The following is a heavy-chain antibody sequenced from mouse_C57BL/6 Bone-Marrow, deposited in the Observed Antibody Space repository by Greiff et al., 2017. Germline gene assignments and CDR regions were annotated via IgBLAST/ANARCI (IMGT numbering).Heavy chain of an antibody. D-gene: IGHD1-1*01. V-gene: IGHV1-82*01. CDR3: ARSGIPPGGSSYEAMDY. CDR1: GYAFSSSW. J-gene: IGHJ4*01. Sequence: QVQLQQSGPELVKPGASVKISCKASGYAFSSSWMNWVKQRPGKGLEWIGRIYPGDGDTNYNGKFKGKATLTADKSSSTAYMQLSSLTSEDSAVYFCARSGIPPGGSSYEAMDYWGQGTSVTVSS. CDR2: IYPGDGDT.